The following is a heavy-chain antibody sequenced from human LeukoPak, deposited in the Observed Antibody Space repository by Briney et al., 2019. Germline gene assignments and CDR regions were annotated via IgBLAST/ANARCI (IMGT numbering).Heavy chain of an antibody. J-gene: IGHJ4*02. D-gene: IGHD4/OR15-4a*01. CDR1: GGSISGYY. V-gene: IGHV4-59*01. Sequence: SETLSLTCTVSGGSISGYYWSWIRQPPGKGLEWIGYIYYSGTTDYSPSLRSRVTMSLDTSKNQFSLKLSSVTTADTAVYYCARMGAIAGASANPDYWGREPWSPSPQ. CDR2: IYYSGTT. CDR3: ARMGAIAGASANPDY.